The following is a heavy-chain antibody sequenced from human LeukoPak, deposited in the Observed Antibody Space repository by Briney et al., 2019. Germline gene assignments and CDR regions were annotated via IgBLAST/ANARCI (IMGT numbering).Heavy chain of an antibody. D-gene: IGHD5-18*01. CDR2: IYYSGST. Sequence: PSETLSLTCTVSGDSISSYYWSWIRQPPGKGLEWIGYIYYSGSTNYNPSLKSRVTISVDTSKNQFSLKLGSVTAADTAVFYCAKSTRGYSYGPFDSWGQGTLVTVSS. J-gene: IGHJ4*02. CDR1: GDSISSYY. V-gene: IGHV4-59*01. CDR3: AKSTRGYSYGPFDS.